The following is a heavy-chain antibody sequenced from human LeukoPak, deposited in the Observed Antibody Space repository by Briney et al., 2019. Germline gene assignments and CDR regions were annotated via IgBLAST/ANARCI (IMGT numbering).Heavy chain of an antibody. V-gene: IGHV1-8*01. J-gene: IGHJ5*02. CDR1: GYTFTDYD. D-gene: IGHD2-8*02. Sequence: ASVKVSCKASGYTFTDYDIDWVRQATGQGLEWMGWMDSHSGNTGSAQKFRGRVTMTRNISISTAYMELNNLRSDDTAVYYCARGAVLYARHYNWFDPWGQGTLVIVSS. CDR3: ARGAVLYARHYNWFDP. CDR2: MDSHSGNT.